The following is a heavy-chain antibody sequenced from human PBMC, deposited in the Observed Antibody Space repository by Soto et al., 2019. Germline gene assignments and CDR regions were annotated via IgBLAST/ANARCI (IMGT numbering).Heavy chain of an antibody. D-gene: IGHD3-10*01. Sequence: QLQLQESGPGLVQPSETLSLTCAVSGDSITTATYWGWIRQPPGKGLQWIGSIYHTGTTYYTPSLESRVFISVDSSKNQFSLKLNSVTAADTAVYYCARLQSHFGSGTYSIDYWGQGTLVTVSS. CDR1: GDSITTATY. CDR3: ARLQSHFGSGTYSIDY. CDR2: IYHTGTT. V-gene: IGHV4-39*01. J-gene: IGHJ4*02.